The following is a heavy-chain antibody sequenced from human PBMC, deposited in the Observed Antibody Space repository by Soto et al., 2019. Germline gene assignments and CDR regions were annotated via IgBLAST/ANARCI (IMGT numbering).Heavy chain of an antibody. Sequence: DSVKVSCKASGYTFTGHYIHWVRQAPGQGPEWMGEIGPASGDTRYAQKFQGRVTMTRDTSITTVYMELNNLSPDDTAVYYCGRGRSGQLVVFYWGQGTLVTVSS. J-gene: IGHJ4*02. CDR1: GYTFTGHY. D-gene: IGHD3-10*01. CDR2: IGPASGDT. CDR3: GRGRSGQLVVFY. V-gene: IGHV1-2*02.